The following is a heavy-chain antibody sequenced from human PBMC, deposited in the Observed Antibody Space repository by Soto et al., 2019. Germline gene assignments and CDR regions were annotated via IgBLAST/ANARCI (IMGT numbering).Heavy chain of an antibody. D-gene: IGHD6-19*01. CDR3: AADSSWYSCGWYRLDP. V-gene: IGHV1-58*01. CDR1: GFTFTSSA. CDR2: IVVGSGNT. Sequence: GASVKVSCKASGFTFTSSAVQWVRQARGQRLEWIGWIVVGSGNTNYAQKFQERVTITRDMSRSTAYMELSSLRSEDRAVYYCAADSSWYSCGWYRLDPWGQGTLVTVSS. J-gene: IGHJ5*02.